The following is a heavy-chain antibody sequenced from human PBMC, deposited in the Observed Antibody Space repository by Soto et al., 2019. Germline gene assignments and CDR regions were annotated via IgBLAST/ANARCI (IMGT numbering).Heavy chain of an antibody. D-gene: IGHD2-21*02. V-gene: IGHV4-39*01. CDR2: IYYSGST. J-gene: IGHJ4*02. CDR1: GGSISSSSYY. CDR3: ARRVTTIRSVFAI. Sequence: SETLSLTCTVSGGSISSSSYYWGWIRQPPGKGLEWIGSIYYSGSTYYNPSLKSRVTISVDTSKNQFSLKLSSVTAADTFLYYCARRVTTIRSVFAIRGQRTFVTVSS.